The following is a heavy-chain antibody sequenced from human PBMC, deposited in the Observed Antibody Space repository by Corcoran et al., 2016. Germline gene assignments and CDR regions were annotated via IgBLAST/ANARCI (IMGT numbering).Heavy chain of an antibody. CDR3: ASGGGGSSTWGN. CDR1: AFTVSSVL. Sequence: EVQLVESGGDLVQPGGSLRLSCAVSAFTVSSVLLRWVSQAPGTGWEWVSLIHSGGSIEYSDSVKGRFTSSRDNSKNTLYLQMNSLRAEDTAVYCCASGGGGSSTWGNWGRGTLVTVSS. V-gene: IGHV3-53*01. J-gene: IGHJ4*02. D-gene: IGHD6-6*01. CDR2: IHSGGSI.